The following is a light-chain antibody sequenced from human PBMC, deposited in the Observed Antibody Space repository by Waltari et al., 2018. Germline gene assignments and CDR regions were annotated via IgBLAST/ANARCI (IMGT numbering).Light chain of an antibody. CDR1: ALPKKY. CDR2: EDS. Sequence: SYELTQPPSVSVSPGQTARITCSGDALPKKYAYWYQQKSGQAPVLVIYEDSKRPSGIPERFSGSSSGTMATLTISGAQVEEEADYYCYSTDSSGNRVFGGGTKLTVL. V-gene: IGLV3-10*01. CDR3: YSTDSSGNRV. J-gene: IGLJ2*01.